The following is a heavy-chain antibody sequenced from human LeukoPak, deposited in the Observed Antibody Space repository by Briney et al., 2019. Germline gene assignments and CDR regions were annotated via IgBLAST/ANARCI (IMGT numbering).Heavy chain of an antibody. D-gene: IGHD4-17*01. CDR3: ARVLGGAVTTSGPFDY. J-gene: IGHJ4*02. CDR1: GGTFSSYA. CDR2: IIPIFGTA. V-gene: IGHV1-69*01. Sequence: SVKVSCKASGGTFSSYAISWVRQAPGQGLEWMGGIIPIFGTANYAQKFQGRVTITADESTSTAYMELSSLRSEDTAVYYCARVLGGAVTTSGPFDYWGQGTLVTVSS.